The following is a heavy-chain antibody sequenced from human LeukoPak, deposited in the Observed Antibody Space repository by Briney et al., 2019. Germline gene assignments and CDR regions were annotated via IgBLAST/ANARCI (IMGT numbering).Heavy chain of an antibody. D-gene: IGHD3-3*01. Sequence: ASVKVSCKASGYRFTGYYMHWVRQAPGQGLEWMGWINPNSGGTNYAQKFQGRVTMTRDTSISTAYMELSRLRSDDPAVYYCARGASTYYHFWSGYHIDYWGQGTLVTVSS. CDR1: GYRFTGYY. J-gene: IGHJ4*02. V-gene: IGHV1-2*02. CDR2: INPNSGGT. CDR3: ARGASTYYHFWSGYHIDY.